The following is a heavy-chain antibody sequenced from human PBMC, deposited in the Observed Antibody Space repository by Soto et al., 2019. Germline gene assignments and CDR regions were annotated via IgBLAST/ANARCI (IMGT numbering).Heavy chain of an antibody. CDR2: IVPNVGTV. D-gene: IGHD3-3*01. CDR1: GGTLSSFITYP. CDR3: ARRDTSGFLPYFDT. Sequence: QVQLVQSGPEVKKPGSSVKVSCKTSGGTLSSFITYPINWVRQAPGQAPEWMGGIVPNVGTVNYAQRFQGRVTITADKPTCTSYTELKNLRSEDTALYYCARRDTSGFLPYFDTWGQGTLVTVS. J-gene: IGHJ4*02. V-gene: IGHV1-69*06.